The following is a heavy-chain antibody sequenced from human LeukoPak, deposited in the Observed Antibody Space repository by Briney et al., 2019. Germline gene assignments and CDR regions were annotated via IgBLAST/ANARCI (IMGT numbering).Heavy chain of an antibody. CDR1: GFTFSSYS. V-gene: IGHV3-21*01. D-gene: IGHD1/OR15-1a*01. CDR2: ISSSSSYI. Sequence: GGSLRLSCAASGFTFSSYSMNWVRQAPGKGLEWVSSISSSSSYIYYADSVKGRFTISRDNAKNSLYLQMNSLRAEDTAVYYCARSRNTLLTDAFDIWGQGTMVTVSS. J-gene: IGHJ3*02. CDR3: ARSRNTLLTDAFDI.